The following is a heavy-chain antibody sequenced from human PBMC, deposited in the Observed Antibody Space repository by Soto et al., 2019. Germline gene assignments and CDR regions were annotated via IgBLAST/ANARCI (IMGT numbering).Heavy chain of an antibody. D-gene: IGHD3-3*01. CDR1: GFTVSSNY. Sequence: PGGSLRLSCAASGFTVSSNYMSWVRQAPGKGLEWVSVIYSGGSTYYADSVKGRFTISRDNSKNTLYLQMKSLRTEDTAVYYCARESRFLEWLSLNWFDPWGQGTLVTVSS. J-gene: IGHJ5*02. V-gene: IGHV3-53*05. CDR2: IYSGGST. CDR3: ARESRFLEWLSLNWFDP.